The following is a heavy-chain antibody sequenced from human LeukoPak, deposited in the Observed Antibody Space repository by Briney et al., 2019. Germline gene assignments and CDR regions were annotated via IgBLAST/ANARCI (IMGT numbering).Heavy chain of an antibody. V-gene: IGHV3-64D*06. J-gene: IGHJ4*02. CDR3: VKAGNYDISTGYYNVPPFDY. D-gene: IGHD3-9*01. CDR1: GXTFSSYA. CDR2: ISSNGGST. Sequence: PGGSLRLSCSASGXTFSSYAMHWVRQAPGKGLEYVSAISSNGGSTYYADSVKGRFTISRDNSKNTLYLQMSSLRAEDTAVYYCVKAGNYDISTGYYNVPPFDYWGQGTLVTVSS.